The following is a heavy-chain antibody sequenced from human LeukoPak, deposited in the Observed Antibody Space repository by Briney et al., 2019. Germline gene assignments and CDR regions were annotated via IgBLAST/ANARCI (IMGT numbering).Heavy chain of an antibody. CDR1: GGSISSGDYY. CDR3: ARDGPYDFWSGYHTLQYNWFDP. Sequence: SETLSLTCTVSGGSISSGDYYWSWIRQPPGKGLEWIGYIYYSGSTYYNPSLKSRVTISVDTSKNQFSLKPSSVTAADTAVYYCARDGPYDFWSGYHTLQYNWFDPWGQGTLVTVSS. V-gene: IGHV4-30-4*08. CDR2: IYYSGST. J-gene: IGHJ5*02. D-gene: IGHD3-3*01.